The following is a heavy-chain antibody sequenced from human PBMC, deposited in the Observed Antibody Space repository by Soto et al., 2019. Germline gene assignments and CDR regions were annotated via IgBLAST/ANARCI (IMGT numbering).Heavy chain of an antibody. CDR2: ISYDGSNK. V-gene: IGHV3-30-3*01. CDR1: GFTFSSYA. J-gene: IGHJ4*02. Sequence: ESGGGVVQPGRSLRLSCAASGFTFSSYAMHWVRQAPGKGLEWVAVISYDGSNKYYADSVKGRFTISRDNSKNTLYLQMNSLRAEDTAVYYCARDGAVAKFDYWGQGTLVTVSS. CDR3: ARDGAVAKFDY. D-gene: IGHD6-19*01.